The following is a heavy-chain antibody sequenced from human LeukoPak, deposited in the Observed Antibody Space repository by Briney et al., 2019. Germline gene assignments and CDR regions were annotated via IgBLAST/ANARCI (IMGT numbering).Heavy chain of an antibody. Sequence: PSETLSLTCTVSGGSISSSSYYWGWIRQPPGKGLEWIGSIYYSGSTYYNPSLKSRVTISVDTSKNQFSLKLSSVTAADTAVYYCARDSSSWYQTFDYWGQGTLVTVSS. CDR1: GGSISSSSYY. CDR2: IYYSGST. J-gene: IGHJ4*02. V-gene: IGHV4-39*07. CDR3: ARDSSSWYQTFDY. D-gene: IGHD6-13*01.